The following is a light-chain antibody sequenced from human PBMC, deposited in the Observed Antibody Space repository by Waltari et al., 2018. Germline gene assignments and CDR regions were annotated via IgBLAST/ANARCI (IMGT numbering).Light chain of an antibody. CDR2: DVS. CDR1: NRDLGAFHY. V-gene: IGLV2-11*01. J-gene: IGLJ2*01. Sequence: QSALTQPRSVSGSPGQSINISFTGTNRDLGAFHYASWYQHHPGKAPKLIIYDVSTRPSGVPDRFSGSKSGNTASLTISGLQAEDEATYYCSSYTGSYSFVIFGGGTEMTVL. CDR3: SSYTGSYSFVI.